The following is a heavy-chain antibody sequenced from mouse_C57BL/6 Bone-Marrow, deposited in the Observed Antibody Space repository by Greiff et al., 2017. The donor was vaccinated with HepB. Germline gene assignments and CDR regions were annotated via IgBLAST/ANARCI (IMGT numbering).Heavy chain of an antibody. CDR3: ARDYYGSSSYAMDY. J-gene: IGHJ4*01. D-gene: IGHD1-1*01. Sequence: QVQLQQSGPELVKPGASVKISCKASGYAFSSSWMNWVKQRPGKGLEWIGRIYPGDGDTNYNGKFKGKATLTADKSSSTAYMQLSSLKSEDSAVYFCARDYYGSSSYAMDYWGQGTSVTVSS. CDR2: IYPGDGDT. V-gene: IGHV1-82*01. CDR1: GYAFSSSW.